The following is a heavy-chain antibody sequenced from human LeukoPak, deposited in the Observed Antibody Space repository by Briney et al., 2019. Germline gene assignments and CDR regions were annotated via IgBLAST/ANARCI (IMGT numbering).Heavy chain of an antibody. CDR2: INHSGST. V-gene: IGHV4-34*01. CDR3: ARGLWARSYGSGSYPLDY. D-gene: IGHD3-10*01. Sequence: SETLSLTCAVYGGSFSGYYWSWIRQPPGKGLEWIGEINHSGSTNYNPSLKSRVTISVDTSKNQFSLKLSSVTAADTAVYYCARGLWARSYGSGSYPLDYWGQGTLVTVSS. CDR1: GGSFSGYY. J-gene: IGHJ4*02.